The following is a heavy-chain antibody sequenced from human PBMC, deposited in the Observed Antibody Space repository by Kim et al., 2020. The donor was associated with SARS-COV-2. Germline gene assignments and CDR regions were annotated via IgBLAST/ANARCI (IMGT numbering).Heavy chain of an antibody. Sequence: SETLSLTCTVSGGSISSSSYYWGWIRQPPGKGLEWIGSIYYSGSTYYNPSLKSRVTISVDTSKNQFSLKLSSVTAADTAVYYCARQGDTAMVKRAFDIWGQGTMVTVSS. D-gene: IGHD5-18*01. CDR1: GGSISSSSYY. CDR2: IYYSGST. V-gene: IGHV4-39*01. J-gene: IGHJ3*02. CDR3: ARQGDTAMVKRAFDI.